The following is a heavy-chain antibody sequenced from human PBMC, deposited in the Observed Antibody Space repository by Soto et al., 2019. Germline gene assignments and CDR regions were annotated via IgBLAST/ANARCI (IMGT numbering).Heavy chain of an antibody. Sequence: QVQLVESGGGVVQPGRSLRLSCAASGFTFSSYAMHWVRQAPGKGLEWVAVISYDGSNKYYADSVKGRFTISRDNSKNTLYLQXXXXXXXXXXXXXXXXXXXXXXXXXXLXXWGQGTLVTVSS. CDR1: GFTFSSYA. J-gene: IGHJ4*02. V-gene: IGHV3-30-3*01. CDR2: ISYDGSNK. CDR3: XXXXXXXXXXXXLXX.